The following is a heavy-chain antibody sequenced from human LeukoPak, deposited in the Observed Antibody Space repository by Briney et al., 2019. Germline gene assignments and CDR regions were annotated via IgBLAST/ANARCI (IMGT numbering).Heavy chain of an antibody. J-gene: IGHJ4*02. Sequence: SETLSLTCTVSGGSISSYYWSWIRQPPGKGLEWIGFIFYSGTTNYNPSLKSRVTISVDTSKNQFSLKPSSVTAADTAVYYCARGGGNKFDYWGKETLVTVSS. D-gene: IGHD2-15*01. V-gene: IGHV4-59*01. CDR2: IFYSGTT. CDR3: ARGGGNKFDY. CDR1: GGSISSYY.